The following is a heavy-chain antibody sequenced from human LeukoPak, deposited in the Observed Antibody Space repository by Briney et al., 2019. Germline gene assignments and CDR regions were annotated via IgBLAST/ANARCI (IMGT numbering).Heavy chain of an antibody. D-gene: IGHD5-24*01. J-gene: IGHJ4*02. CDR3: ARDRYGDGFAHFDY. Sequence: ASVKASCKASVYTFTYYAMHWVRQAPGQGLQWMGWITPGGGTNYPQKFQGRVAITWDTSITTAYMDLSRLTSDDTAVYYCARDRYGDGFAHFDYWGQGALVTVSS. V-gene: IGHV1-2*02. CDR1: VYTFTYYA. CDR2: ITPGGGT.